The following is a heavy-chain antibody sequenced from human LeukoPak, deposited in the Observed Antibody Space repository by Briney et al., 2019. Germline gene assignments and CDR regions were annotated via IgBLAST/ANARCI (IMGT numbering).Heavy chain of an antibody. V-gene: IGHV3-23*01. CDR1: GFTFSSHA. CDR2: ISGSGGST. CDR3: ARDIVVVPAANDY. Sequence: PGGSLRLSCAASGFTFSSHAMSWVRQAPGKGLEWVSAISGSGGSTYYADSVKGRFTISRDNSKNTLYLQMNSLRAEDTAVYYCARDIVVVPAANDYWGQGTLVTVSS. D-gene: IGHD2-2*01. J-gene: IGHJ4*02.